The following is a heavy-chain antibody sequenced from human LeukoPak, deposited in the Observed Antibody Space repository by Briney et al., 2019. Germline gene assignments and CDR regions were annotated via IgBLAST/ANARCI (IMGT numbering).Heavy chain of an antibody. CDR1: GFTFDDYA. D-gene: IGHD3-10*01. J-gene: IGHJ4*02. CDR3: AKQGLLYFGENYYFDY. V-gene: IGHV3-9*01. CDR2: ISWNSGTI. Sequence: GGSLRLSCAASGFTFDDYAMHWVRHAPGKGLEWVSGISWNSGTIGYADSVKGRFTISRDNAKNSLYLQMNSLRAEDTALYYCAKQGLLYFGENYYFDYWGQGTLVTVSS.